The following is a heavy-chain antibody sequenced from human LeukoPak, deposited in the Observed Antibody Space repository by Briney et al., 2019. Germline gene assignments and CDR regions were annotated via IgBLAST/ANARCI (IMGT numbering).Heavy chain of an antibody. CDR3: ARIRYDVDTAMAFDY. J-gene: IGHJ4*02. V-gene: IGHV2-70*11. CDR1: GFSLSTSGMC. CDR2: IDWDDDK. D-gene: IGHD5-18*01. Sequence: SGPALVKPTQTLTLTCTFSGFSLSTSGMCVSWIRQPPGKALERLARIDWDDDKYYSTSLKTRLTISKDTSKNQVVLTMTNMDPVDTATYYCARIRYDVDTAMAFDYWGQGTLVTVSS.